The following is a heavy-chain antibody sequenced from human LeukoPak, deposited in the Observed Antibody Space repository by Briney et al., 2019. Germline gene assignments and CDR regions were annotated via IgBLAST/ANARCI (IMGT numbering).Heavy chain of an antibody. CDR2: ISGYNGNT. D-gene: IGHD3-22*01. CDR1: GYTFTSYG. Sequence: ASVKVSCKASGYTFTSYGINWVRQAPGQGLEWMGWISGYNGNTNYAQKLQGRVTMTTDTSTSTAYMELRSLKSDDTAVYYCASLKNYYDSSGYLVTGAFDIWGQGTMVTVSS. V-gene: IGHV1-18*01. J-gene: IGHJ3*02. CDR3: ASLKNYYDSSGYLVTGAFDI.